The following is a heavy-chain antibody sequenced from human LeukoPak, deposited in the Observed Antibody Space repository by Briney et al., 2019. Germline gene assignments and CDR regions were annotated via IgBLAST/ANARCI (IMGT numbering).Heavy chain of an antibody. CDR3: ARDGNDAFDI. D-gene: IGHD1-26*01. J-gene: IGHJ3*02. CDR1: GFTFSSYS. Sequence: GGSLRLSCAASGFTFSSYSMNWVRQAPGKGLEWVSSISSSSSYIYYADSVKGRFTISGDNAKNSLYLQMSSLRAEDTAVYYCARDGNDAFDIWGQGTMVTVSS. CDR2: ISSSSSYI. V-gene: IGHV3-21*01.